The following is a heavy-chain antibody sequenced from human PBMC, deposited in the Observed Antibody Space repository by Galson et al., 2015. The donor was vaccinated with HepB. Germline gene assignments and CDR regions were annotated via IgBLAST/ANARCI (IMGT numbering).Heavy chain of an antibody. V-gene: IGHV3-30*18. CDR1: GFTFSSYG. D-gene: IGHD6-19*01. CDR3: AKSWADPAGTCY. Sequence: SLRLSCAASGFTFSSYGMHWVRQAPGKGLEWVAVISYDGSNKYYADSVKGRFTISRDNSKNTLYLQMNSLRAEDTAVYYCAKSWADPAGTCYWGQGTLVTVSS. CDR2: ISYDGSNK. J-gene: IGHJ4*02.